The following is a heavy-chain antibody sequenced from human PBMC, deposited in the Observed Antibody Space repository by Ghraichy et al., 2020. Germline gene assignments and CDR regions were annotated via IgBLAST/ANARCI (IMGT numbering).Heavy chain of an antibody. CDR1: GFTFSSYW. J-gene: IGHJ6*02. CDR2: IKQDGSEK. Sequence: GGSLRLSCAASGFTFSSYWMSWVRQAPGKGLEWVANIKQDGSEKYYVDSVKGRFTISRDNAKNSLYLQMNSLRAEDTAVYYCAIARIAVAGYYYYYYGMDVWGQETTFTFS. CDR3: AIARIAVAGYYYYYYGMDV. V-gene: IGHV3-7*01. D-gene: IGHD6-19*01.